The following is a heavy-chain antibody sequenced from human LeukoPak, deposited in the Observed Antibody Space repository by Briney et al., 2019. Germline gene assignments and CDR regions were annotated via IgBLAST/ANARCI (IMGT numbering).Heavy chain of an antibody. CDR3: GSTYYDILTGPPDY. D-gene: IGHD3-9*01. CDR1: GFTFSSYA. CDR2: ISGSGGST. V-gene: IGHV3-23*01. Sequence: GGSLRLSCAASGFTFSSYAMSWVRQAPGKGLEWVSAISGSGGSTYYADSVKGRFTISRDNSKNTLYLQRNSLRAEDTAVYYCGSTYYDILTGPPDYWGQGTLVTVSS. J-gene: IGHJ4*02.